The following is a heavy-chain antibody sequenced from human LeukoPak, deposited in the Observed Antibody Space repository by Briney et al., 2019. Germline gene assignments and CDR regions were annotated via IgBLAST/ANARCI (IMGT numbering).Heavy chain of an antibody. D-gene: IGHD5-12*01. CDR1: GYTFTIYG. J-gene: IGHJ4*02. CDR3: ARIEVATTNFDY. CDR2: ISAYNGNT. V-gene: IGHV1-18*01. Sequence: ASVKVSCKASGYTFTIYGISWVRQAPGQGLEWMGWISAYNGNTNYAQRLQGRVTMTTDTSTSTAYMELRSLRSDDTAVYYCARIEVATTNFDYWGQGTLVTVSS.